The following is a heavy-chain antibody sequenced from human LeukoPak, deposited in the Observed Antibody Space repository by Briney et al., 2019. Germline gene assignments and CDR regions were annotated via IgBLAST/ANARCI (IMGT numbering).Heavy chain of an antibody. CDR3: ARKDCAWHLY. J-gene: IGHJ4*02. CDR1: GFPFSSYE. V-gene: IGHV3-48*03. D-gene: IGHD2-21*01. CDR2: ISRSGSTI. Sequence: GGSLRLSCAASGFPFSSYEMIWVRRAPGKGLQWVAYISRSGSTIYYAESGKGRFTISRDNAKNSLHLQMNSLRGDDTAVYYCARKDCAWHLYWGQGDLVTVSS.